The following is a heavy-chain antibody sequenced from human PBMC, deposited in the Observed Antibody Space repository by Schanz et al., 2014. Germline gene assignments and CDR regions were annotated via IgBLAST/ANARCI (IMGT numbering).Heavy chain of an antibody. J-gene: IGHJ4*02. CDR1: GDTFSTYT. D-gene: IGHD2-21*01. CDR2: IIPNLGIA. CDR3: ARDRLECGAECYSVEVFEI. Sequence: QVQLVQSGPEVKKPGSSVKVSCQAFGDTFSTYTISWVRQAPGQGLEWMGRIIPNLGIANYAQKFQGRVAMTADTSTTTAYMELSGLRSEDTAVYYCARDRLECGAECYSVEVFEIGGQGTLVIVSS. V-gene: IGHV1-69*08.